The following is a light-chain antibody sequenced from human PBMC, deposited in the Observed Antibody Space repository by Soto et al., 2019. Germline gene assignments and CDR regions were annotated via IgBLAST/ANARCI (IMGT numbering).Light chain of an antibody. CDR2: DVS. CDR1: SSDVGGYNY. Sequence: QSALTQPASVSGSPGQSITISCTGTSSDVGGYNYVSWYQQHPGKAPKFMIYDVSNRPSGVSNRFSGSKSGNTASLTISGLQXEXEADYYCSSYTTSNTRQIVFGTGTKLTVL. V-gene: IGLV2-14*01. J-gene: IGLJ1*01. CDR3: SSYTTSNTRQIV.